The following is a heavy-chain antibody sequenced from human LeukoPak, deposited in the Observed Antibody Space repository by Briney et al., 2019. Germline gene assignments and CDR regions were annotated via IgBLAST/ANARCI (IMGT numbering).Heavy chain of an antibody. J-gene: IGHJ4*02. V-gene: IGHV1-18*01. CDR2: ISAYNGNT. CDR3: ARGITGQGGSGLRGWIFDY. Sequence: ASVKVSCKASGYSFTSYGISWVRQAPGQGLEWMGWISAYNGNTNYAQKLQGRVTMTTDTSTSTAYMELRSLRSDDTAVYYCARGITGQGGSGLRGWIFDYWGQGTLVTVSS. CDR1: GYSFTSYG. D-gene: IGHD1-20*01.